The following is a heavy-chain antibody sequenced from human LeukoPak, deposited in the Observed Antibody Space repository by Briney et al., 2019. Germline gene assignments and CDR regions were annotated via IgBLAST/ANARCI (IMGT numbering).Heavy chain of an antibody. CDR2: ISGSGGST. J-gene: IGHJ4*02. Sequence: GGSLRLSCAASGFTFSSYAMSWVRQAPGKGLEWVSSISGSGGSTYYADSVKGRFTISRDNSKNTLYLQMNSLRAEDTAVYYCARDLIAAAGTLAGGWGQGTLVTVSS. V-gene: IGHV3-23*01. CDR3: ARDLIAAAGTLAGG. D-gene: IGHD6-13*01. CDR1: GFTFSSYA.